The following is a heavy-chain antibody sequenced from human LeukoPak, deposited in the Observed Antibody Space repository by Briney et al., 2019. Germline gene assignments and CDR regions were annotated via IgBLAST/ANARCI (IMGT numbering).Heavy chain of an antibody. D-gene: IGHD2-2*02. CDR3: ARVQYQLLYSGWFDP. J-gene: IGHJ5*02. CDR1: GGTFSSYA. CDR2: IIPIFGTA. V-gene: IGHV1-69*13. Sequence: VASVKVSCKASGGTFSSYAISWVRQAPGQGLEWMGGIIPIFGTANHAQKFQGRVTITADESTSTAYMELSSLRSEDTAVYYCARVQYQLLYSGWFDPWGQGTLVTVSS.